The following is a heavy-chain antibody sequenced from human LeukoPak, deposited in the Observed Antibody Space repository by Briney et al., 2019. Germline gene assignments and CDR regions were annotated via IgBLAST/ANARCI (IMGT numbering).Heavy chain of an antibody. J-gene: IGHJ6*02. Sequence: ASVKVSCKASGYTFTSYYMHWVRQAPGQGLEWMGIINPSGGSTSYAQKFQGRVTMTRDTSTSTVYMELSSLRSEDTAVYYCATPRPLTYDILTGPTPYYYYGMDVWGQGTTVTVSS. V-gene: IGHV1-46*01. CDR2: INPSGGST. D-gene: IGHD3-9*01. CDR3: ATPRPLTYDILTGPTPYYYYGMDV. CDR1: GYTFTSYY.